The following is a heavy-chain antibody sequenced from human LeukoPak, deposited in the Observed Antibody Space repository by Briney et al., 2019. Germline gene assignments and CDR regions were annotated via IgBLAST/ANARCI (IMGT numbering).Heavy chain of an antibody. CDR1: GGSISSYY. Sequence: SETLSPTCTVSGGSISSYYWSWIRQPPGKGLEWIGYIYYSGSTNYNPSLKSRVTISVDTSKNQFSLKLSSVTAADTAVYYCASAREDITIFGVVPNWFDPWGQGTLVTVSS. J-gene: IGHJ5*02. CDR2: IYYSGST. CDR3: ASAREDITIFGVVPNWFDP. V-gene: IGHV4-59*08. D-gene: IGHD3-3*01.